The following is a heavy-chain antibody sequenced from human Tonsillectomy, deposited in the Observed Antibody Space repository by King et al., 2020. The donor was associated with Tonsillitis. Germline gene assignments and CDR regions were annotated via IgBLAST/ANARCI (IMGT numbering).Heavy chain of an antibody. V-gene: IGHV4-4*07. J-gene: IGHJ4*02. CDR2: IYTSGST. CDR3: ARVAEYSGSSFDY. CDR1: GGSISSYY. D-gene: IGHD1-26*01. Sequence: VQLQESGPGLVKPSETLSLTCTVSGGSISSYYWSCIRQPAGKGLEWIGRIYTSGSTNYNPSLKSRVTMSGDTSKNQFSLKLSSVTAADTAVYYCARVAEYSGSSFDYWGQGTLVTVSS.